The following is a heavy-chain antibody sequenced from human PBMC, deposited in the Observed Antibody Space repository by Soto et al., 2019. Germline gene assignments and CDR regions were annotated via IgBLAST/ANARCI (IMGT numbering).Heavy chain of an antibody. D-gene: IGHD3-10*01. CDR2: ISGSGGST. J-gene: IGHJ4*02. CDR3: TKSGAYGSGSGVDY. Sequence: EVQLLESGGGSVQPGGSPRLSCAASGFTFSSYAMSWVRQAPGKGLEWVSAISGSGGSTYYADSVKGRFTISRDNSKNTLYLKKNALTAEDTAGYYCTKSGAYGSGSGVDYWGQGSLVSVSS. CDR1: GFTFSSYA. V-gene: IGHV3-23*01.